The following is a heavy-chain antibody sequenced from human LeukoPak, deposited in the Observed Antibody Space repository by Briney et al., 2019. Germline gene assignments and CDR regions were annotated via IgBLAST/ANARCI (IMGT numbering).Heavy chain of an antibody. CDR2: ISYDGSNK. CDR3: ARIPGQLENWFDP. J-gene: IGHJ5*02. Sequence: GGSLRLSCAASGFTFSSYAMHWVRQAPGKGLEWVAVISYDGSNKYYADSVKGRFTISRDNAKNSVYLQMSSLRAEDTAVYYCARIPGQLENWFDPWGQGTLVTVSS. V-gene: IGHV3-30*04. D-gene: IGHD6-6*01. CDR1: GFTFSSYA.